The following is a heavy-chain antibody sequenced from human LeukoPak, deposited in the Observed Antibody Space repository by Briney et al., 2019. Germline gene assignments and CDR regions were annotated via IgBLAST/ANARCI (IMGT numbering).Heavy chain of an antibody. J-gene: IGHJ6*02. V-gene: IGHV3-11*01. Sequence: GGSLRLSCAASGFTFSDYYMSWIRQAPGKGLEWVSYISSSGSTIYYADSVKGRFTISRDNAKNSLYLQMNSLRAEDTAVYYCARGGSSSWVSYYYYGMDVWGQGTTVTVFS. CDR1: GFTFSDYY. D-gene: IGHD6-13*01. CDR3: ARGGSSSWVSYYYYGMDV. CDR2: ISSSGSTI.